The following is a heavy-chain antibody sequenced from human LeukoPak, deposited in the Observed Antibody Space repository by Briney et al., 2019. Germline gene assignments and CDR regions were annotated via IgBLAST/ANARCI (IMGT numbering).Heavy chain of an antibody. CDR3: ARERDTAMVTGDAFDI. V-gene: IGHV1-2*02. Sequence: GASVKVSCEASVDTFTGYYMHWVRQAPGQGLEWMGWINPNSGGTNYAQKFQGRVTMTRDTSISTAYMELSRLRSDGTAVYYCARERDTAMVTGDAFDIWGQGTMVTVS. J-gene: IGHJ3*02. CDR1: VDTFTGYY. CDR2: INPNSGGT. D-gene: IGHD5-18*01.